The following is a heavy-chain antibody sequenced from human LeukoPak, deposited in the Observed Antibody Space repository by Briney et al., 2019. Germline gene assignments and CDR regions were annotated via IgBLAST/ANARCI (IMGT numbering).Heavy chain of an antibody. V-gene: IGHV4-39*07. CDR3: AREWLLDTAMVYPKYNWFDP. CDR1: GGSISSSSYY. D-gene: IGHD5-18*01. J-gene: IGHJ5*02. Sequence: KPSETLSLTCTVSGGSISSSSYYWGWIRQPPGKGLEWIGSIYYSGSTYYNPSLKSRVTISVDTSKNQFSLKLSSVTAADTAVYYCAREWLLDTAMVYPKYNWFDPWGQGTLVTVSS. CDR2: IYYSGST.